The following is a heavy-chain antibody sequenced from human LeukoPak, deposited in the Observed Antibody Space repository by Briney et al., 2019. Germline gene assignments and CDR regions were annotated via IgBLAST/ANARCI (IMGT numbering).Heavy chain of an antibody. D-gene: IGHD2-2*01. V-gene: IGHV3-48*02. Sequence: GGSLRLSCAASGFTFSSYSMNWVRQAPGKGLEWVSYISSGSSTIKHADSVKGRFTTSRDNAKNSLYLQMNSLRDEDTAVYYCARGCTSTSCYAPYFDYWGQGTLVTVSS. CDR2: ISSGSSTI. CDR3: ARGCTSTSCYAPYFDY. CDR1: GFTFSSYS. J-gene: IGHJ4*02.